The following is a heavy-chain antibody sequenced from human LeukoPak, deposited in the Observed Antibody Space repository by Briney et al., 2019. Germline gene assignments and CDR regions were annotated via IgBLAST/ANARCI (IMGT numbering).Heavy chain of an antibody. V-gene: IGHV3-23*01. Sequence: GGSLRLSCAASGFTFSSYAMSWVRQAPGKGLEWVSAISGSGGSTYYADSVKGRFTISRDNSKNTLYLQINSLRAEDTAVYYCTTDDYYSDTPFGLDPFDFWGQGTTVIVSS. D-gene: IGHD2-21*02. CDR1: GFTFSSYA. J-gene: IGHJ3*01. CDR3: TTDDYYSDTPFGLDPFDF. CDR2: ISGSGGST.